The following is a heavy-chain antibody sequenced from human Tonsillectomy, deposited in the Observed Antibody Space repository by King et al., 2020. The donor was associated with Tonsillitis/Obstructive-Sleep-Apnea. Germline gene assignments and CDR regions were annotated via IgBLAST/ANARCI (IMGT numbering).Heavy chain of an antibody. CDR3: TTTSGWYFGY. D-gene: IGHD6-19*01. CDR2: IKSKTEGGTT. Sequence: VQLVESGGGLEKPGGSLRLSCAASGFSFSNAWMSWVRQAPGKGREGVGRIKSKTEGGTTDYAAPVEGRFTISRDDSKNTLFLQMNSLKTEDTAVYYCTTTSGWYFGYWGQGTLVTVSS. V-gene: IGHV3-15*01. CDR1: GFSFSNAW. J-gene: IGHJ4*02.